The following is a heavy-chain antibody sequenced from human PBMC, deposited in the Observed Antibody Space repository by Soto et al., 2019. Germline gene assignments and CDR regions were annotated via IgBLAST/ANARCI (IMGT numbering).Heavy chain of an antibody. CDR2: ISYDGSNK. D-gene: IGHD1-20*01. Sequence: PGGSLRLSCAASGFTFSSYAMHWVRQAPGKGLEWVAVISYDGSNKYYADSVKGRFTISRDNSKNTLYLQMNSLRAEDTAVYHCARDWYNWNDGSYYGMDVWGQGTTVTVSS. J-gene: IGHJ6*02. V-gene: IGHV3-30-3*01. CDR3: ARDWYNWNDGSYYGMDV. CDR1: GFTFSSYA.